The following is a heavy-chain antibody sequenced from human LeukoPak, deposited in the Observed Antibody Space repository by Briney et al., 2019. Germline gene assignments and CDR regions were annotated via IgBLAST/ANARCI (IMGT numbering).Heavy chain of an antibody. Sequence: ASVKVSCKASGGTFSSYAISWVRQAPGQGLEWMGRIIPILGIANYAQKFQGRVTITADKSTSTAYMELSSLRSEDTAVYYCARAGFHCSGGSCYSPGGYWGQGTLVTVSS. CDR1: GGTFSSYA. CDR3: ARAGFHCSGGSCYSPGGY. D-gene: IGHD2-15*01. V-gene: IGHV1-69*04. J-gene: IGHJ4*02. CDR2: IIPILGIA.